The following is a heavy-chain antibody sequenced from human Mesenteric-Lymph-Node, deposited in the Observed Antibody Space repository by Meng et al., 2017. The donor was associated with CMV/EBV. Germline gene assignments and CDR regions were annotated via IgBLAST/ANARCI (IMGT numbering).Heavy chain of an antibody. J-gene: IGHJ4*02. V-gene: IGHV4-39*01. CDR3: SRHIALLVTIFHY. CDR1: GGTISSSSYY. Sequence: QVQLKETGPGLVKPSETMSPTCTVSGGTISSSSYYWGWIRQPPGKGLEWIGYIYYSGSTYYYNPSLKTRVTISVDTCKNQFTRKLSSLTAADWAVYYGSRHIALLVTIFHYWRQLTLVTVSS. CDR2: IYYSGSTY. D-gene: IGHD3-3*01.